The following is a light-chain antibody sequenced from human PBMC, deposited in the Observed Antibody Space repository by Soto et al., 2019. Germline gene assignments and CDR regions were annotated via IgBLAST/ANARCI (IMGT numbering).Light chain of an antibody. CDR1: QGVSNS. V-gene: IGKV3-11*01. CDR2: GAS. CDR3: QQRTNWPPA. J-gene: IGKJ5*01. Sequence: IVLTQSPATLSLSPGQRATLSCMASQGVSNSLAWFKQKPGQAPRLLIYGASSRATGIPARFSGSGSGTEFTLTISSLEPEDFAIYYCQQRTNWPPAFGQGTRLEIK.